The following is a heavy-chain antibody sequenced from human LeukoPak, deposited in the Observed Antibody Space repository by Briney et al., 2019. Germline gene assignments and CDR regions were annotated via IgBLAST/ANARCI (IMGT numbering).Heavy chain of an antibody. V-gene: IGHV4-39*07. J-gene: IGHJ6*03. D-gene: IGHD1-1*01. CDR3: ARLTGTTGTTLYYYYYYMDV. CDR1: GGSISSSSYY. Sequence: PSETLSLTRTVSGGSISSSSYYWGWIRQPPGKGLEWIGSIYYSGSTYYNPSLKSRVTISVDTSKNQFSLKLSSVTAADTAVYYCARLTGTTGTTLYYYYYYMDVWGKGTTVTVSS. CDR2: IYYSGST.